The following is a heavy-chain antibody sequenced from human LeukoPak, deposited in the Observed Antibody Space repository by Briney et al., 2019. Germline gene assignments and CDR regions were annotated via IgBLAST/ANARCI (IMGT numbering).Heavy chain of an antibody. CDR3: ARSSVVTAMVHLEY. CDR2: MNPKSGNT. V-gene: IGHV1-8*01. D-gene: IGHD2-21*02. Sequence: ASVKVSCKASGYTFMNNDINWVRQAPGQGLEWMGWMNPKSGNTAYAQKFQGRITITADKSTSTSYMELSSLRSEDTAVYYCARSSVVTAMVHLEYWGQGTLVTVSS. J-gene: IGHJ4*02. CDR1: GYTFMNND.